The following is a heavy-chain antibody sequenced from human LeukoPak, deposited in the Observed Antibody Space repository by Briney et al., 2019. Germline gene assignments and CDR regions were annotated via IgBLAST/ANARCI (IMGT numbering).Heavy chain of an antibody. CDR1: GGSVSSYY. Sequence: KSSETLSLTCTVSGGSVSSYYLSWIRQPPGKGLEWIGYIYYGGSTNYNPSFKSRVTISADTSKNQFPLKLTSVTTADTAVYYCARNRGFCSGGSCYGRFDPWGQGTLVLVSS. CDR3: ARNRGFCSGGSCYGRFDP. V-gene: IGHV4-59*02. D-gene: IGHD2-15*01. J-gene: IGHJ5*02. CDR2: IYYGGST.